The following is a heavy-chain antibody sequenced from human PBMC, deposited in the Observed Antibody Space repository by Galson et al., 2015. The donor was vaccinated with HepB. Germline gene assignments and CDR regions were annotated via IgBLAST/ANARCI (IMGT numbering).Heavy chain of an antibody. J-gene: IGHJ4*02. V-gene: IGHV5-51*03. D-gene: IGHD2-15*01. Sequence: QSGAEVKKPGESLKISCKGSGYSFTTYWIGWVRQMPGKGLEWMGIIYPGDSDTKYSPSFQGQVTISADKSISTTYLQWSSLKASDTAMYFCARRDCSGGSCQYYFDYWGQGTLVTVSS. CDR1: GYSFTTYW. CDR2: IYPGDSDT. CDR3: ARRDCSGGSCQYYFDY.